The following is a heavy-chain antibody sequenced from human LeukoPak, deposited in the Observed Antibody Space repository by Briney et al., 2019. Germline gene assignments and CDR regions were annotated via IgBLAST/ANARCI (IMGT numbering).Heavy chain of an antibody. D-gene: IGHD2-2*01. CDR1: GFTFSSYA. Sequence: PGGSLRLSCAASGFTFSSYAMTWVRQAPGKGLEWVSRISDSGGSTDYADSVKGRFTISRDNSKNTLYLQMNSLRGDDTAVYYCASQVVSAARADYWGQGTLVTVSS. J-gene: IGHJ4*02. CDR2: ISDSGGST. CDR3: ASQVVSAARADY. V-gene: IGHV3-23*01.